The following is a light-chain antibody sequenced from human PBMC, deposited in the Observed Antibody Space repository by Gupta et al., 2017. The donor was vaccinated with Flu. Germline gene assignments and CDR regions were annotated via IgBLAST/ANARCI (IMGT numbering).Light chain of an antibody. CDR2: VNK. CDR3: QSYDSSLSGPSYI. J-gene: IGLJ1*01. V-gene: IGLV1-40*01. Sequence: QSVLTQPPSVSGAPGQRVTISCTGGTPNIGAGYDVQWYQQLPGTAPKLLIYVNKNRPSGVPDRFSGSKSGTSASLAITGLQPEDEADYYCQSYDSSLSGPSYIFGTGTKVTVL. CDR1: TPNIGAGYD.